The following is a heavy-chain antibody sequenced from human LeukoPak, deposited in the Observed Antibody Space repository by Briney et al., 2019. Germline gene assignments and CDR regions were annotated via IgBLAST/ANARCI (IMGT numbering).Heavy chain of an antibody. V-gene: IGHV1-58*02. CDR1: RFTFTSSS. D-gene: IGHD3-22*01. CDR3: AASTYYYDSSGYNIDY. J-gene: IGHJ4*02. Sequence: GASVKVSCKASRFTFTSSSMQWVRQARGPRLEWIGLIVVGSGNTNYAQKFQERVTITRDMSTSTAYMELSSLRSQDTAVYYCAASTYYYDSSGYNIDYWGQGTLVTVSS. CDR2: IVVGSGNT.